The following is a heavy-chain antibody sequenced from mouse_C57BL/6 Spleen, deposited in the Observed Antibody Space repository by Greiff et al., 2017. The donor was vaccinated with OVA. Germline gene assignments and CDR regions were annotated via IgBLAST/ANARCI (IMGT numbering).Heavy chain of an antibody. Sequence: EVKLMESGGGLVKPGGSLTLSCAASGFTFSSYAMSWVRQTPEKRLEWVATISDGASYTSYPDNVKGRFTISRDNAKNNLYLQMSHLKSEDTAMYYCARLTGAGYFDVWGTGTTVTVST. V-gene: IGHV5-4*03. CDR1: GFTFSSYA. CDR3: ARLTGAGYFDV. J-gene: IGHJ1*03. D-gene: IGHD4-1*01. CDR2: ISDGASYT.